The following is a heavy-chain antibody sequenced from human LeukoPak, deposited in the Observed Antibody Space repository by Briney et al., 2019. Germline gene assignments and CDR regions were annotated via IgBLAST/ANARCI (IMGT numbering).Heavy chain of an antibody. CDR1: GYSISSGYY. V-gene: IGHV4-38-2*02. D-gene: IGHD1-26*01. Sequence: PSETLSLTCIVSGYSISSGYYWGWIRQPPGKGLEWIGSIHHSGSTYYNPSLKSRVTISEDTSKNQFSLKLSSVTAADTAVYYCARGFTGGSFGFDPWGQGTLVTVSS. CDR3: ARGFTGGSFGFDP. CDR2: IHHSGST. J-gene: IGHJ5*02.